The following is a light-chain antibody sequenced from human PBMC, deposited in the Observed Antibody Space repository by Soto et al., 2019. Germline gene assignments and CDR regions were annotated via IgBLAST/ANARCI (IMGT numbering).Light chain of an antibody. CDR2: DAS. V-gene: IGKV1-33*01. Sequence: DIPMTQSPASLSASAGDRVTITCQASQGISNYLNWYQQKPGKAPKLLIFDASNLETGVPSRFNGSGSGTDFSFSISSLQPEDIATYYCQQYDNLPYTFGQGTKLEIK. CDR3: QQYDNLPYT. J-gene: IGKJ2*01. CDR1: QGISNY.